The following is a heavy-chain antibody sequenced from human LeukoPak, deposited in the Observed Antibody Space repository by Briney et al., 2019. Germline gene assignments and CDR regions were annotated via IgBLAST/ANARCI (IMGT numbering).Heavy chain of an antibody. J-gene: IGHJ4*02. CDR2: INHSGST. D-gene: IGHD4-17*01. Sequence: SETLSLTCAVYGVSFSGYYWSWIRQPPGKGLEWIGEINHSGSTNYNPSLKSRVTISVDTSKNQFSLKLSSVTAADTAVYYCARIYYGDYDEAQYYFDYWGQGTLVTVSS. V-gene: IGHV4-34*01. CDR3: ARIYYGDYDEAQYYFDY. CDR1: GVSFSGYY.